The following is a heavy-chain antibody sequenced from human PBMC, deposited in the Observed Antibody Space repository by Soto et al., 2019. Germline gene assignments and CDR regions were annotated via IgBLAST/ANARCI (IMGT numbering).Heavy chain of an antibody. V-gene: IGHV4-39*01. CDR3: AATRTGWFDP. CDR2: IYYSGST. J-gene: IGHJ5*02. Sequence: SETLSLTCTVSGGSISSSSYYWGWIRQPPGKGLEWIGSIYYSGSTYYNPSLKSRVTISVDTSKNQFSLKLSSVTAADTAVYYCAATRTGWFDPWGQGTLVTVSS. CDR1: GGSISSSSYY.